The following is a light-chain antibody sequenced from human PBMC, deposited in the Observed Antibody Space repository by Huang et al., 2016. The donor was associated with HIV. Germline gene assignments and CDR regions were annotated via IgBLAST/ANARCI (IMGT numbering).Light chain of an antibody. J-gene: IGKJ2*01. CDR2: WAS. CDR1: QSLLYRSNNKNY. CDR3: QQHYGRQST. Sequence: IMMTQSPESLAVSLGERASINCKSSQSLLYRSNNKNYLAWYQKKQGHPPTLLIYWASVRDVGVPERFSGGGSGTNVTLTINSLQADDVAVYYCQQHYGRQSTFGQGT. V-gene: IGKV4-1*01.